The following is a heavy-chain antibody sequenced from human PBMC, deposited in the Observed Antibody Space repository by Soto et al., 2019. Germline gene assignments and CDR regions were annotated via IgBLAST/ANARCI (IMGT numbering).Heavy chain of an antibody. D-gene: IGHD4-4*01. Sequence: PSETLSLTCTVSGGSISSSSYYWGWLGQPPGKGLEWIGSIYYSGRTYYNPSLKIRDTISVDTSKNQSSLKLSSVTAADTAVYYCATNYAYYCFYGMDVWGQGTTVTVSS. V-gene: IGHV4-39*01. J-gene: IGHJ6*02. CDR1: GGSISSSSYY. CDR3: ATNYAYYCFYGMDV. CDR2: IYYSGRT.